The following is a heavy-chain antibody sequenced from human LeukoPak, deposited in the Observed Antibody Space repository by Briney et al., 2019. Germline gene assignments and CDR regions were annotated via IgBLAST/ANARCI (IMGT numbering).Heavy chain of an antibody. CDR1: GGSISSGSYY. CDR3: ASERSSSWTEYFQH. D-gene: IGHD6-13*01. V-gene: IGHV4-61*02. CDR2: IYTSGST. J-gene: IGHJ1*01. Sequence: SGTLSLTCTVSGGSISSGSYYWRWIRQPAGTGLEWIGRIYTSGSTNYNPSLKSRVTISVDTSKNQFSLKLSSVTAADTAVYYCASERSSSWTEYFQHWGQGTLVTVSS.